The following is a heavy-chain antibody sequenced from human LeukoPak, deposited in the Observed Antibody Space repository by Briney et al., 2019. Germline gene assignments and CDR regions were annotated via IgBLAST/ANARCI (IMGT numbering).Heavy chain of an antibody. V-gene: IGHV3-30*04. CDR1: GGTFTSSP. CDR2: ISYDGGDK. Sequence: PGGSLRLSCAASGGTFTSSPMHWVRQAPGKGLEWVAVISYDGGDKYSADSVKGRFTVSRDNSKNTLSLQMNSLRPEDTAVYYCASSNPRSLWYSHLESWGQGTLVTVSS. CDR3: ASSNPRSLWYSHLES. D-gene: IGHD6-13*01. J-gene: IGHJ5*02.